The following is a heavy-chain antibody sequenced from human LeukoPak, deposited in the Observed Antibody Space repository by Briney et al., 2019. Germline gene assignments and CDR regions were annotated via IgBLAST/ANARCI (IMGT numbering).Heavy chain of an antibody. J-gene: IGHJ5*02. V-gene: IGHV4-59*01. Sequence: SETLSLTCNVSGGSINSYYWSWIRQPPGKGLEWIGYIYYSGSTNYNPSLQSRVTISVDTSKNQFSLKLSSVTAADTAVYYCARSGKSLGYCSGGSCYPRFDPWGQGTLVTVSS. CDR3: ARSGKSLGYCSGGSCYPRFDP. CDR2: IYYSGST. D-gene: IGHD2-15*01. CDR1: GGSINSYY.